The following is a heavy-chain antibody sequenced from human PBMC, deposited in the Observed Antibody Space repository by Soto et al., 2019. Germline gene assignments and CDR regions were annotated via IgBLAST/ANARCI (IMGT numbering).Heavy chain of an antibody. J-gene: IGHJ4*02. CDR2: INHSGST. CDR1: GGSFSGYY. V-gene: IGHV4-34*01. D-gene: IGHD6-19*01. CDR3: ARDRPYSSGWYFDY. Sequence: SETLSLTCAVYGGSFSGYYWSWIRQPPGKGLEWIGEINHSGSTNYNPSLKSRVTISVDTSKNQFSLKLSSVTAADTAVYYCARDRPYSSGWYFDYWGQGTLVTVSS.